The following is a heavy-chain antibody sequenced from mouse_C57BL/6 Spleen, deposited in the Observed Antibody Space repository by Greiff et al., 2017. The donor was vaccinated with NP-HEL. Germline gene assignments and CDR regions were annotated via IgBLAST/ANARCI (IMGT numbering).Heavy chain of an antibody. CDR2: INYDGSST. J-gene: IGHJ1*03. V-gene: IGHV5-16*01. Sequence: EVKLVESEGGLVQPGSSMKLSCTASGFTFSDSYMAWVRQVPEKGLEWVANINYDGSSTYYLDSLKSRFIISRDNAKNILYLQMSSLTSEDTATDYCAREGYGSSYRYFDVWGTGTTVTVSS. D-gene: IGHD1-1*01. CDR3: AREGYGSSYRYFDV. CDR1: GFTFSDSY.